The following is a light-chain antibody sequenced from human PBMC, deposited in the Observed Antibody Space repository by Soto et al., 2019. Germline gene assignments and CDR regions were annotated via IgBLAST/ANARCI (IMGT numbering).Light chain of an antibody. CDR2: SHD. J-gene: IGLJ3*02. V-gene: IGLV1-44*01. CDR1: SSNIGRNA. Sequence: QSVLTQPPSASGTPGQRVTISCSGSSSNIGRNAVNWYQQVPGTAPKLLIYSHDQRPSGVPDRFSGSKSGTSASLAISGLQSDDEANYYCIAWDGSLKGPVFGGGTKPTVL. CDR3: IAWDGSLKGPV.